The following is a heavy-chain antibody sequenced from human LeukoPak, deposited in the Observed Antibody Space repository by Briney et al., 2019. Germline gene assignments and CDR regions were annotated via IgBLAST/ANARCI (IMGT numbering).Heavy chain of an antibody. CDR3: AREVAATGNWFDP. Sequence: ASVKVSCKASGYTFTSNYIHWVRQAPGQGLEWMGIINPSGGSTSYAQKFQGRVTMTRDTSTSTVYMELSSLRSEDTAVYYCAREVAATGNWFDPWGQGTLVTVSS. J-gene: IGHJ5*02. D-gene: IGHD2-15*01. CDR1: GYTFTSNY. V-gene: IGHV1-46*01. CDR2: INPSGGST.